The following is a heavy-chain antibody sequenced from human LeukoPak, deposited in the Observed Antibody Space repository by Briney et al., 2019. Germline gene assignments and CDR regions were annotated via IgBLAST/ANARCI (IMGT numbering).Heavy chain of an antibody. Sequence: GGSLTLSCAASGFTFSRYWMSWVRQAPGKGLEWVANTKQDGSEKYYVESVKGRFTISRDNAKNSLYLQMNSLRGEDTAVYYCALSSGNYAIPFDYWGQGTLVTVSS. J-gene: IGHJ4*02. D-gene: IGHD1-26*01. V-gene: IGHV3-7*01. CDR3: ALSSGNYAIPFDY. CDR2: TKQDGSEK. CDR1: GFTFSRYW.